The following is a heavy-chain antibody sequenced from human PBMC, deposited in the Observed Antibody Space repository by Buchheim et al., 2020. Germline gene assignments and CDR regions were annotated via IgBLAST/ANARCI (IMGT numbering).Heavy chain of an antibody. CDR3: TTGYYYDSSGLDY. D-gene: IGHD3-22*01. Sequence: EVQLVESGGGLVKPGGSLRLSCAASGFTFSNAWMSWVRQAPGKGLEWVGRIKSKTDGGTTDYAAPVKGRCTISGDDPKNTPYLQMNSLKTEDTAAYYCTTGYYYDSSGLDYWGQGTL. J-gene: IGHJ4*02. CDR1: GFTFSNAW. V-gene: IGHV3-15*01. CDR2: IKSKTDGGTT.